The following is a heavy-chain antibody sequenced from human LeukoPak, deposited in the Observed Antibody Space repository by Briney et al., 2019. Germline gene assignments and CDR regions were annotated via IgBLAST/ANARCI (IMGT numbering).Heavy chain of an antibody. J-gene: IGHJ3*02. V-gene: IGHV3-53*01. Sequence: GGSLRLSCAASGFTFSRYSMNWVRQAPGKGLEWVSVIYSGGSTYYADSVKGRFTISRDNSKNTLYLQMNSLRAEDTAVYYCARDLRIDAFDIWGQGTMVTVSS. CDR2: IYSGGST. CDR1: GFTFSRYS. CDR3: ARDLRIDAFDI.